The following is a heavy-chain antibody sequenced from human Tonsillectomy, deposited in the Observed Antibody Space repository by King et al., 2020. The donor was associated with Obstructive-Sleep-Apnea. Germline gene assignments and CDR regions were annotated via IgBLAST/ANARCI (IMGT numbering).Heavy chain of an antibody. CDR2: ISSSSSTI. Sequence: VQLVESGGGLVQPGGSLRLSCAASGFTFSNYSMNWVRQAPGKGLEWVSYISSSSSTIYYADSVKGRFTISRDNVKNSLYLQMNSLRAEDTAVYYCAREECDYYDVLADWGQGTLVTVSS. CDR1: GFTFSNYS. V-gene: IGHV3-48*04. D-gene: IGHD3-22*01. CDR3: AREECDYYDVLAD. J-gene: IGHJ4*02.